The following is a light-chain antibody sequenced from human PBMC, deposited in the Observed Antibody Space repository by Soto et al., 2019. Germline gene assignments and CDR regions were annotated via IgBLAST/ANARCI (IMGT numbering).Light chain of an antibody. Sequence: QLVLTQPPSASASLGASVKLTCTLSSGHSRYGIAWHQQQPDKGPQYLMKVNSDGSHTKGDGIPDRFSGSSSGAECYLTISSLQSEDEADYYCPTWGPGIRVFGGGTQLTVL. V-gene: IGLV4-69*01. J-gene: IGLJ3*02. CDR1: SGHSRYG. CDR2: VNSDGSH. CDR3: PTWGPGIRV.